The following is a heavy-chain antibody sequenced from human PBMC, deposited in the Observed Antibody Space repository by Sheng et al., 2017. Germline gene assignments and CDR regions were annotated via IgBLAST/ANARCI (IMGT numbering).Heavy chain of an antibody. V-gene: IGHV4-38-2*01. J-gene: IGHJ3*02. CDR2: IYHSGST. D-gene: IGHD3-22*01. Sequence: QVQLQESGPGLVKPSETLSLTCAVSGYSISSGYYWGWIRQPPGKGLEWIGSIYHSGSTYYNPSLKSRVTISVDTSKNQXSLKLSSVTAADTAVYYCAHDYYDSSGYVFDIWGQGTMVTVSS. CDR1: GYSISSGYY. CDR3: AHDYYDSSGYVFDI.